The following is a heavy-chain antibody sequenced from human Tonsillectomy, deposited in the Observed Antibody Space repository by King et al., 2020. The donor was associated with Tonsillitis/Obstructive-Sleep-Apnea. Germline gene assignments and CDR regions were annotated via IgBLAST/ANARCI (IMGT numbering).Heavy chain of an antibody. CDR1: GFTFSSYA. CDR3: PPHYCSSTSCSYYMDV. J-gene: IGHJ6*03. Sequence: VQLVESGGGVVQPGRSLRLSCAASGFTFSSYAMHWVRQAPGKGLEWVAVISYDGSNKYYADSVKGRFTISRDNSKNTLYLQMNSLRTEDTAVYYCPPHYCSSTSCSYYMDVWGKGTTVTVSS. D-gene: IGHD2-2*01. CDR2: ISYDGSNK. V-gene: IGHV3-30*01.